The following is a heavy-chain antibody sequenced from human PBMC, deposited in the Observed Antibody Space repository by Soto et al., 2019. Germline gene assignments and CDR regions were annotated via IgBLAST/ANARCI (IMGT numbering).Heavy chain of an antibody. CDR3: TRDPLHASVVAFDV. D-gene: IGHD2-2*01. V-gene: IGHV3-33*01. Sequence: LVESGGGVVQPGRSLRLSCAASGFTFSDYGMHWVRQAPGKGLEWVALLWYDGSNIQYADSVKGRATISRENSKSTLVLQMNSVRAEEMAVYYCTRDPLHASVVAFDVMGQGTMVTVSS. J-gene: IGHJ3*01. CDR2: LWYDGSNI. CDR1: GFTFSDYG.